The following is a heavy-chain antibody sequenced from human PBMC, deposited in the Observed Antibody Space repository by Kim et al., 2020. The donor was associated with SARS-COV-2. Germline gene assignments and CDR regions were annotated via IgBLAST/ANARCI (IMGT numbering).Heavy chain of an antibody. CDR3: AREGEVVGGVSIGELYY. Sequence: GGSLRLSCAASGFTFSSYSMNWVRQAPGKGLEWVSYISSSSSSIYYADSVKGRFTISRDNAKNSLHLQMNSLRDEDSAVYYCAREGEVVGGVSIGELYY. CDR2: ISSSSSSI. V-gene: IGHV3-48*02. CDR1: GFTFSSYS. D-gene: IGHD3-10*01. J-gene: IGHJ6*01.